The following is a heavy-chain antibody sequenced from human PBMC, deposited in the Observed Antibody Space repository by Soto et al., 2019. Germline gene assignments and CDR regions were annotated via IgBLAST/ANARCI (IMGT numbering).Heavy chain of an antibody. CDR3: ARHGNSALWGMDV. D-gene: IGHD5-18*01. CDR1: GGTFSSYA. V-gene: IGHV1-69*01. Sequence: QVQLVQSGAEVKKPGSSVNVSCKASGGTFSSYAIRWVRQAPGQGLEWMGGISPSFGTANYAQKFQGRVTITADESTRTAYMELSSLRSEDTAVYYFARHGNSALWGMDVWGQGTTVTVAS. CDR2: ISPSFGTA. J-gene: IGHJ6*02.